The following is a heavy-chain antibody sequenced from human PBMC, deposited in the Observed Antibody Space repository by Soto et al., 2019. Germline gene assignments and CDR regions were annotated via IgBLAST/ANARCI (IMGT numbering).Heavy chain of an antibody. Sequence: QVQLQESGPGLVKPSQTLSLTCTVSGGSISSGGYYWSWIRQHPGKGLEWIGYIYYSGSTYYNPSLKGRVTISVDTSKNPLSLKLSSVTAADTAVYYCARLRYSGYDSYYFDYWGQGTLVTVSS. CDR1: GGSISSGGYY. D-gene: IGHD5-12*01. CDR2: IYYSGST. J-gene: IGHJ4*02. CDR3: ARLRYSGYDSYYFDY. V-gene: IGHV4-31*03.